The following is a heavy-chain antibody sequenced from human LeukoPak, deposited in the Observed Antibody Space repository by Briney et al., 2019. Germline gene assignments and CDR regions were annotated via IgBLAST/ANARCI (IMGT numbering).Heavy chain of an antibody. CDR1: GYTFTGYY. CDR2: INPNSGGT. CDR3: ARGLRYFDWLSYLSFDY. J-gene: IGHJ4*02. D-gene: IGHD3-9*01. V-gene: IGHV1-2*02. Sequence: ASVKVSCKASGYTFTGYYMHWVRQAPGQGLEWMGWINPNSGGTNYAQKFQGRVTMTRDTSISTAYMELSRLRSDDTAVYYCARGLRYFDWLSYLSFDYWGQGTLVTVSS.